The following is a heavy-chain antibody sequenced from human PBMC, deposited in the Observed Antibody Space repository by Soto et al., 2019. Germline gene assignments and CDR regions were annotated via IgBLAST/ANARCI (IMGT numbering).Heavy chain of an antibody. CDR1: GFTFSSYG. V-gene: IGHV3-30*18. CDR3: AKDSPADIVVVVAATGPFDY. Sequence: GGSLRLSCAASGFTFSSYGMHWVRQAPGKGLEWVAVISYDGSNKYYADSVKGRFTISRDNSKNTLYLQMNSLRAEDTAVYYCAKDSPADIVVVVAATGPFDYWGQGTLVTVSS. D-gene: IGHD2-15*01. J-gene: IGHJ4*02. CDR2: ISYDGSNK.